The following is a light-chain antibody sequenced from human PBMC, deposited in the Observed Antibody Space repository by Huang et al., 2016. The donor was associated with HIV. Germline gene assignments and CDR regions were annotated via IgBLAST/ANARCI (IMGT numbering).Light chain of an antibody. CDR2: GAS. J-gene: IGKJ4*01. CDR1: EIININ. V-gene: IGKV3-15*01. CDR3: QQYDNWPLT. Sequence: IVMTQSPATLSVSPGERATLSCRASEIININLACYHQKPGQHPRLLIYGASTRATGVPARFNGGGSGTEFTLDISSLQSEDFGAYYCQQYDNWPLTFGGGTKVEV.